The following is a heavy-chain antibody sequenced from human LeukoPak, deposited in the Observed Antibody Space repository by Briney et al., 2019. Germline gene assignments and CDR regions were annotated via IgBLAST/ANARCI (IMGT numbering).Heavy chain of an antibody. V-gene: IGHV4-39*01. CDR2: IYYSGST. Sequence: PSETLSLTCTVSGGSISSSSYYWGWIRQPPGKGLEWIGSIYYSGSTYYNPSLKSRVTISVDTSKNQFSLKLSSVTAADTAVYYCARGPGYSYGKPLGYWGQGTLVTVSS. D-gene: IGHD5-18*01. CDR1: GGSISSSSYY. J-gene: IGHJ4*02. CDR3: ARGPGYSYGKPLGY.